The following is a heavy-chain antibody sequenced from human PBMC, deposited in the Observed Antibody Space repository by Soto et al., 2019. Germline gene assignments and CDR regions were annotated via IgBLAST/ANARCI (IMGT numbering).Heavy chain of an antibody. CDR1: GGSISSSNW. J-gene: IGHJ5*02. CDR3: ARGGYCSGGSCTRGWFDP. Sequence: TSETLSLTCAVSGGSISSSNWWSWVRQPPGKGLEWIGEIYHSGSTNYNPSLKSRVTISVDKSKNQFSLKLSSVTAADTAVYYCARGGYCSGGSCTRGWFDPWGQGTLVTVSS. CDR2: IYHSGST. V-gene: IGHV4-4*02. D-gene: IGHD2-15*01.